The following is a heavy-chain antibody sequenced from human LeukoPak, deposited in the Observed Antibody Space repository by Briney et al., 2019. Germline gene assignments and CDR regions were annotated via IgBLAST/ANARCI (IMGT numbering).Heavy chain of an antibody. CDR1: GDSVSSNSAA. D-gene: IGHD3-10*01. J-gene: IGHJ3*02. Sequence: SQTLSLTCAISGDSVSSNSAAWNWIRQSPSRGLEWLGRTYYRSKWYNDYAVSVKSRITINPDTSKNQFSLQLNSVTPEDAAVYYCAREGSGRGVIIPDAFDIWGQGTMVTVSS. V-gene: IGHV6-1*01. CDR3: AREGSGRGVIIPDAFDI. CDR2: TYYRSKWYN.